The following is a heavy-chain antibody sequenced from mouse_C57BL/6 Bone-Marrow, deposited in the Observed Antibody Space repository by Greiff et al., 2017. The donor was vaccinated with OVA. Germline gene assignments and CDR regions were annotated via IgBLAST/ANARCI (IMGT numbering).Heavy chain of an antibody. CDR1: GYTFTSYW. V-gene: IGHV1-59*01. CDR2: IDPSDSYT. CDR3: ARGTNAY. D-gene: IGHD3-3*01. Sequence: QVQLKQSGAELVRPGTSVKLSCKASGYTFTSYWMHWVKQRPGQGLEWIGVIDPSDSYTNYNQKFKGKATLTVDTSSSTAYMQLSSLTSEDSAVYYCARGTNAYWGQGTLVTVSA. J-gene: IGHJ3*01.